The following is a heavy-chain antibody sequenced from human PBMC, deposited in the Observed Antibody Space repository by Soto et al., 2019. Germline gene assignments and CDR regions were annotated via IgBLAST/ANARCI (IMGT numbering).Heavy chain of an antibody. J-gene: IGHJ2*01. D-gene: IGHD2-8*01. Sequence: PSETLSLTCTVSGGSISSGGYYWSWIRQHPGKGLEWIGYIYYSGSTYYNPSLKSRVTISVDTSKNQFSLKLSSVTAADTAVYYCARVFLGYCTNGVCPIWYFDLWGRGTLVTVSS. V-gene: IGHV4-31*03. CDR1: GGSISSGGYY. CDR3: ARVFLGYCTNGVCPIWYFDL. CDR2: IYYSGST.